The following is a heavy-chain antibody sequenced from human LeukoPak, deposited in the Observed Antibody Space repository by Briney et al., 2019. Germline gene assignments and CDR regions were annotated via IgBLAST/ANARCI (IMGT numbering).Heavy chain of an antibody. CDR2: ISYDGSNK. V-gene: IGHV3-30-3*01. J-gene: IGHJ4*02. D-gene: IGHD6-13*01. CDR1: GFTFSSYA. Sequence: GRSLRLSCAASGFTFSSYAMHWVRQAPGKGLEWVAVISYDGSNKYYADSVKGRFTISRDNSKNTLYLQMNSLRAEDTAVYYCAREGYSSSWGHFDYWGQGTPVTVSS. CDR3: AREGYSSSWGHFDY.